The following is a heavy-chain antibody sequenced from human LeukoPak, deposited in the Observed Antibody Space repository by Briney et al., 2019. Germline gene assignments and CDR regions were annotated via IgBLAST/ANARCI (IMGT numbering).Heavy chain of an antibody. D-gene: IGHD4-17*01. V-gene: IGHV3-23*01. CDR1: GFTFSHYT. Sequence: GGSLRLSCAASGFTFSHYTINWVRQAPGKGLEWVSAISGSGGSTYYADSVKGRFTISRDNSKNTLYLQMNSLRAEDTAVYYCAKDRSEPYGDYVFGWFDPWGQGALVTVSS. CDR3: AKDRSEPYGDYVFGWFDP. J-gene: IGHJ5*02. CDR2: ISGSGGST.